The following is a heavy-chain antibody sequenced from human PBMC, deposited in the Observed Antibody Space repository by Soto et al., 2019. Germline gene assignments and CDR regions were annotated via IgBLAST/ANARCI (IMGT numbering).Heavy chain of an antibody. CDR3: ARVDSNSRGGDWFDP. CDR2: INPSGGST. D-gene: IGHD4-4*01. V-gene: IGHV1-46*01. J-gene: IGHJ5*02. CDR1: GYTFTSYY. Sequence: RASVKVSCKASGYTFTSYYMHWVRQAPGQGLEWMGIINPSGGSTSYAQKFQGRVTMTRDTSTSTVYMELSSLRSEDTAVYYCARVDSNSRGGDWFDPWGQGTLVTVSS.